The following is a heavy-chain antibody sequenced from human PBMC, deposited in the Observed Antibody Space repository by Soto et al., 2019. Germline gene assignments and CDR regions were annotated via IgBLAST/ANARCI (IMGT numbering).Heavy chain of an antibody. CDR3: AKESRTPTTVTTGYFDY. D-gene: IGHD4-4*01. CDR1: GFTFSSYA. V-gene: IGHV3-23*01. CDR2: ISGSGGST. J-gene: IGHJ4*02. Sequence: GGSLRLSCAASGFTFSSYAMSWVRQAPGKGLEWVSAISGSGGSTYYADSVKGRFTISRDNSKNTLYLQMNSLRAEDTAVYYCAKESRTPTTVTTGYFDYWGQGTLVTVSS.